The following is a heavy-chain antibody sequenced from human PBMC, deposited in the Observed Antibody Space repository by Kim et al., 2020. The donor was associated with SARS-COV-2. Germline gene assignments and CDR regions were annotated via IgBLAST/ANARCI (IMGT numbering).Heavy chain of an antibody. Sequence: SGSTYYNPSLKGRVTISVDTSKNQVSLKLSSVTAADTAVYYCARTYGSGLSWGQGTLVTVSS. CDR2: SGST. V-gene: IGHV4-39*07. J-gene: IGHJ4*02. D-gene: IGHD3-10*01. CDR3: ARTYGSGLS.